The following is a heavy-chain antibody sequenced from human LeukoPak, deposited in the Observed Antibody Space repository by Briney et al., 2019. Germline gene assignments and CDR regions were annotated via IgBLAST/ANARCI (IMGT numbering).Heavy chain of an antibody. CDR3: ARRGWSPLGAFDI. J-gene: IGHJ3*02. CDR2: MYYSGTT. Sequence: PSETLSLTCTVSGGSISSYDWSWIRQPPGKGLEWIGYMYYSGTTNYNPSLQSRVTISRDTSKSQFALKLSSVTAADTAVYYCARRGWSPLGAFDIWGQGTMVTVSS. V-gene: IGHV4-59*01. CDR1: GGSISSYD. D-gene: IGHD3-3*01.